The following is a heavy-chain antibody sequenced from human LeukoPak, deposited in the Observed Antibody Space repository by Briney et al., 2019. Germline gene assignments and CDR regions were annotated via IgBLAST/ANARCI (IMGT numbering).Heavy chain of an antibody. D-gene: IGHD6-13*01. J-gene: IGHJ4*02. Sequence: GGSLRLSCATSGFIFSNYWMTWVRQAPGKGLEWVANIKQDGSEKYYVDSVKGRFTISRDNSKNTLYLQMNSLRAEDTAIYYCVKDRSDNSSWYLGDYWGQGTLVAVSS. V-gene: IGHV3-7*03. CDR3: VKDRSDNSSWYLGDY. CDR1: GFIFSNYW. CDR2: IKQDGSEK.